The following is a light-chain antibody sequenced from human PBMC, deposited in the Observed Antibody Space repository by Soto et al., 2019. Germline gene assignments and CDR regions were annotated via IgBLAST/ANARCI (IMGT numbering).Light chain of an antibody. CDR3: QQTYITPPIT. Sequence: PSSLSASVGDRVTITCRASQSIRSYLNWYQQKPGKAPKLLIYAASSLQSGVPSRFSGSGSGTGFTLTISSLQPEDFAVYFCQQTYITPPITFGQGTRLEIK. V-gene: IGKV1-39*01. CDR2: AAS. CDR1: QSIRSY. J-gene: IGKJ5*01.